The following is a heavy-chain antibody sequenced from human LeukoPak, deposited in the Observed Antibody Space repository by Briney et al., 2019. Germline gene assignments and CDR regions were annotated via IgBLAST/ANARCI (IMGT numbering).Heavy chain of an antibody. D-gene: IGHD1-26*01. CDR1: GGSFSGYY. J-gene: IGHJ6*02. CDR2: IYYSGST. Sequence: SETLSLTCAVYGGSFSGYYWSWIRQPPGKGLEWIGYIYYSGSTNYNPSLKSRVTISVDTSKNQFSLKLSSVTAADTAVYYCARDPGVVGVWYYYYGMDVWGQGTTVTVSS. V-gene: IGHV4-59*01. CDR3: ARDPGVVGVWYYYYGMDV.